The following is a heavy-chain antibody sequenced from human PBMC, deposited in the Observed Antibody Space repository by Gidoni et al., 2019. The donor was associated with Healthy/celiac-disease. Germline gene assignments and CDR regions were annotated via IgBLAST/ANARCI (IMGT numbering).Heavy chain of an antibody. D-gene: IGHD3-16*01. Sequence: EVQLVESGGGLVQPGRSLRLSCTASGFTFGDYAMSWVRQAPGKGLEWVGFIRSNSYGGTTEYAASVKGRFTISRDDSKSIAYLQMNSLKTEDTAVYYCSRDTHLVGGAVPVVYYYYGMDVWGQGTTVTVSS. V-gene: IGHV3-49*04. J-gene: IGHJ6*02. CDR3: SRDTHLVGGAVPVVYYYYGMDV. CDR1: GFTFGDYA. CDR2: IRSNSYGGTT.